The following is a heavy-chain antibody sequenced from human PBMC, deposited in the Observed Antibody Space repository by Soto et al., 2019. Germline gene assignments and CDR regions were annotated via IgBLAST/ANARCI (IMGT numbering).Heavy chain of an antibody. V-gene: IGHV4-59*01. CDR2: IYYSGST. CDR3: ASFEDTAMAFDY. D-gene: IGHD5-18*01. CDR1: GGSISSYY. Sequence: PSETLSLTCTVSGGSISSYYWSWIRQPPGKGLEWIGYIYYSGSTNYNPSLKSRVTISVDTSKNQFSLKLSSVTAADTAVYYCASFEDTAMAFDYWGQGTLVTVSS. J-gene: IGHJ4*02.